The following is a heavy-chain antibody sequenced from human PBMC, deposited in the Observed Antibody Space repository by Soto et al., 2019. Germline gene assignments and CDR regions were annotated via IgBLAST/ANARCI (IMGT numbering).Heavy chain of an antibody. Sequence: ASVKVSCKASGXSFTSHGITWVRQAPGQGLEWMGWISPFNGNTNYAQKFQGRITMTKDTSTTTVYMELRSLRSDDTAVYYCARDRGSGTYYKPLYWGKGRLVTAPS. CDR1: GXSFTSHG. CDR3: ARDRGSGTYYKPLY. V-gene: IGHV1-18*01. J-gene: IGHJ4*02. D-gene: IGHD3-10*01. CDR2: ISPFNGNT.